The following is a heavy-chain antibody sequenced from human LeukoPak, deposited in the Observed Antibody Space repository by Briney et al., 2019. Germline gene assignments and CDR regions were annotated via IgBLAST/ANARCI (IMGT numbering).Heavy chain of an antibody. Sequence: PSETLSLTCTVSGVSISSYYWSWIRQPPGKGLEWIGYIYYSGSTNYNPSLKSRVTISVDTSKNQFSLKLSSVTAADTAVYYCARTSGWYSTPFDYWGQGTLVTVSS. CDR1: GVSISSYY. D-gene: IGHD6-19*01. CDR3: ARTSGWYSTPFDY. V-gene: IGHV4-59*01. J-gene: IGHJ4*02. CDR2: IYYSGST.